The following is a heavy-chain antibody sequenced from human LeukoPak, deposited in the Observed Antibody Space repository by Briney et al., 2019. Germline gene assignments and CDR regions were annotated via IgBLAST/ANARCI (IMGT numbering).Heavy chain of an antibody. D-gene: IGHD3-3*01. Sequence: SVKVPCKASGGTFSSYAISWVRQAPGQGLEWMGGIIPIFGTANYAQKFQGRVTITTDESTSTAYMELSSLRSEDTAVYYCARVNITIFGVVSAAFDIWGQGTMVTVSS. J-gene: IGHJ3*02. CDR2: IIPIFGTA. V-gene: IGHV1-69*05. CDR1: GGTFSSYA. CDR3: ARVNITIFGVVSAAFDI.